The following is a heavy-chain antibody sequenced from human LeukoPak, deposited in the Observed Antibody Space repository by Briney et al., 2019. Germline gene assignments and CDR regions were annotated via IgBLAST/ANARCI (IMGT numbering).Heavy chain of an antibody. Sequence: SETLSLTCAVYGGSLSGYYWSWIRQPAGKGLEWIGRIYTSGSTNYNPSLKSRVTMSVDTSKNQFSLKLSSVTAADTAVYYCARTPYSGSKRDGFFDYWGQGTLVTVSS. CDR2: IYTSGST. V-gene: IGHV4-59*10. D-gene: IGHD1-26*01. J-gene: IGHJ4*02. CDR1: GGSLSGYY. CDR3: ARTPYSGSKRDGFFDY.